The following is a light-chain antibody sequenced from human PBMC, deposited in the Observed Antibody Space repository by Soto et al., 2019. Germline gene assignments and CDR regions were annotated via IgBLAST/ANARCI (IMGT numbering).Light chain of an antibody. CDR3: SSYTSSSTEV. V-gene: IGLV2-14*01. CDR1: SSDVGGYNY. CDR2: EVS. Sequence: QSALTQPASVSGSPGQSITISCTGTSSDVGGYNYVSWYQQHPGKAPKLMIYEVSNRPSGVSNRFSGSKSGNTASLTISGLKSEDEADYYCSSYTSSSTEVFGGGTKLTV. J-gene: IGLJ2*01.